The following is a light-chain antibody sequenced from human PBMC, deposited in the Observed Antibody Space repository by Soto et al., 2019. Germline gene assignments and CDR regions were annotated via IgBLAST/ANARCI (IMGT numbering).Light chain of an antibody. CDR3: LQYGSSVT. CDR2: GAS. J-gene: IGKJ1*01. CDR1: QSVSNNY. Sequence: EIVLTQSPGTLSLSPGERATLSCRASQSVSNNYLAWYQQKPGQAPRLLIYGASNRATGIPDRFSGSGSGTDFTLTISRLEPEDFAVYYCLQYGSSVTFGQGTKVDIK. V-gene: IGKV3-20*01.